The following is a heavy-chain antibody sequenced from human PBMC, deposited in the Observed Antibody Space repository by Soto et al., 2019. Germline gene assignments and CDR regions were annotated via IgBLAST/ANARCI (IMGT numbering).Heavy chain of an antibody. CDR3: VKRSLLMAPT. D-gene: IGHD1-26*01. CDR1: GPTFNINADF. V-gene: IGHV4-39*01. J-gene: IGHJ4*02. Sequence: SETLSLSCTVSGPTFNINADFWYLAWIRQPPGKGLEWIGSIDNGGTTHYNAPLKSRAIISADTSKNQFSLSLNSVTAADTAVYYCVKRSLLMAPTWGQGIQVTVS. CDR2: IDNGGTT.